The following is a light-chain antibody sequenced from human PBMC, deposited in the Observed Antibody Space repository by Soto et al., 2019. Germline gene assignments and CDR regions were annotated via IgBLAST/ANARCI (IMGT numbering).Light chain of an antibody. CDR2: EVN. Sequence: QSALTQPPSASGSPGQTVSISCIGTSSDVGGYDYVSWYQQHPGNVPKLIIYEVNKRPSGVPYRFSGSKSGNTASLTVSGLQADDEADYYCTSYAGSNNFCVFGTGTKVTVL. J-gene: IGLJ1*01. CDR3: TSYAGSNNFCV. CDR1: SSDVGGYDY. V-gene: IGLV2-8*01.